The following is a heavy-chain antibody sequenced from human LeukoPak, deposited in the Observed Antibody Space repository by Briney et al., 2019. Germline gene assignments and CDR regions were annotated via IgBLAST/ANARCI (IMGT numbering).Heavy chain of an antibody. D-gene: IGHD3-10*01. CDR3: ARGVGSGSRPGY. CDR1: GGSISSHY. J-gene: IGHJ4*02. Sequence: SETLSLTCTVSGGSISSHYWSWIRQPPGKGLEWIGYIYDSGSTKYNPSLKSRVTISVDTSKNQFSLKLSSVTAADTAVYHCARGVGSGSRPGYWGQGTLVTVSS. CDR2: IYDSGST. V-gene: IGHV4-59*11.